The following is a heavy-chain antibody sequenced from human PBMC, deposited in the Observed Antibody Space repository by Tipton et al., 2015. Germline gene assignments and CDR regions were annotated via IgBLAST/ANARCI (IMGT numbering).Heavy chain of an antibody. V-gene: IGHV4-61*01. CDR1: GGSVTSGSYY. CDR3: ARQEGGDYGRFYGLDV. Sequence: PGLVKPSENLSLTCTVSGGSVTSGSYYWSWIRQPPGKGLEWIGYISYTDGAHYNPALKSRVTISVDTSKNQFSLTLNSVAAADTAVYYCARQEGGDYGRFYGLDVWGQGTTVTVSS. CDR2: ISYTDGA. D-gene: IGHD4-17*01. J-gene: IGHJ6*02.